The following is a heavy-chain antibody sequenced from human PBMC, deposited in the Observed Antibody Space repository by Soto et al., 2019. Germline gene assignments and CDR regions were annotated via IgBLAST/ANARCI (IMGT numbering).Heavy chain of an antibody. J-gene: IGHJ4*02. Sequence: GGSLRLSCAASGFTFSSCAMSWVRQAPGKGLEWVSGVSGSGTSAYYADSVKGRFTISRDNSKNTLYLQMNSLGGEDTALYYWAKSIGGASLNRAADYWGQGTLVTVSS. V-gene: IGHV3-23*01. CDR1: GFTFSSCA. D-gene: IGHD2-15*01. CDR2: VSGSGTSA. CDR3: AKSIGGASLNRAADY.